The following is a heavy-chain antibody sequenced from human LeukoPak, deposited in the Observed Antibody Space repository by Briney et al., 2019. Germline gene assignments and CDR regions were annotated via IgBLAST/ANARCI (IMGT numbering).Heavy chain of an antibody. D-gene: IGHD6-6*01. CDR1: GYTFTSYG. CDR2: ISAYNGNT. Sequence: ASVKASCKASGYTFTSYGISWVRQAPGQGLEWMGWISAYNGNTNYAQKLQGRVTMTTDTSTSTAYMELRSLRSDDTAVYYCARQLFEYSSSPNGMDVWGQGTTVTVSS. CDR3: ARQLFEYSSSPNGMDV. V-gene: IGHV1-18*01. J-gene: IGHJ6*02.